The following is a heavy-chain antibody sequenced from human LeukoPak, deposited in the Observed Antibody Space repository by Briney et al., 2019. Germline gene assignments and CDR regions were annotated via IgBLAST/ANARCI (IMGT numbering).Heavy chain of an antibody. V-gene: IGHV1-2*02. Sequence: ASVKVSCKASGYTFTGYYMHWVRQAPGQGLEWMGWVNPNSGGTNYAQKFRGRVTMTTDTSTSTAYMELRSLRSDDTAVYYCARYTPEYYDSSGYYNYWGQGTLVTVSS. J-gene: IGHJ4*02. CDR3: ARYTPEYYDSSGYYNY. D-gene: IGHD3-22*01. CDR2: VNPNSGGT. CDR1: GYTFTGYY.